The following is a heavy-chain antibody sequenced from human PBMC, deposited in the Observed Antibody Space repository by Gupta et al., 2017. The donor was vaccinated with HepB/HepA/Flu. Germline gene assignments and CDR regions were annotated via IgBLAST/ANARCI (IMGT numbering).Heavy chain of an antibody. V-gene: IGHV3-23*01. J-gene: IGHJ6*03. CDR1: GFSISGNA. Sequence: EVQLLESGGGLVQPGGSLTLSCAVSGFSISGNAMSWVRQAPGKGLDWVSGIGSDLNPHYADSVRGRFTVSRDNSKNTVYLQINSLRGEDTAVYFCAKDLYFWSAMDVWGKGTTVTVSS. CDR2: IGSDLNP. CDR3: AKDLYFWSAMDV. D-gene: IGHD3-3*01.